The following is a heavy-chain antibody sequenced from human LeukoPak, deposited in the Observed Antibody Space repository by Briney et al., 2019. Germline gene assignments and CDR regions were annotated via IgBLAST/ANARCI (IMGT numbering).Heavy chain of an antibody. Sequence: SETLSLTCAVYGGSFSNYYWTWIRQPPGKGLEWIGEIDHSGSSHYNPSLKSRVTISVDTSKNQLSLKLSSVTAADTAVHYCARGLEDRISIFGVVKFYYFDFWGQGTLVTVSS. CDR1: GGSFSNYY. J-gene: IGHJ4*02. CDR3: ARGLEDRISIFGVVKFYYFDF. D-gene: IGHD3-3*01. CDR2: IDHSGSS. V-gene: IGHV4-34*01.